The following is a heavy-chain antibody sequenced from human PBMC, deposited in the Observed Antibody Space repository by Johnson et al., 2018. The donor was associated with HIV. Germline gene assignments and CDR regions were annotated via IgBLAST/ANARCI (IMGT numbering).Heavy chain of an antibody. Sequence: VQLVESGGGLVQPGGSLRLSCAASGFTFSRYWMSWVRQAPGKGLEWVANRKQDGGEKYYADSVKGRFTISRDNAKNSLYLQMNSLRAEATAVYYCARDGEDSSGWDNFGAFDIWGQGTMVTVSS. CDR3: ARDGEDSSGWDNFGAFDI. CDR1: GFTFSRYW. J-gene: IGHJ3*02. V-gene: IGHV3-7*01. CDR2: RKQDGGEK. D-gene: IGHD6-19*01.